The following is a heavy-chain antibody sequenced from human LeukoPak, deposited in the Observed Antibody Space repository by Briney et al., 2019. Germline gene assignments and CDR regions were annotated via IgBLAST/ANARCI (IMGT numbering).Heavy chain of an antibody. J-gene: IGHJ5*02. Sequence: HPGGSLRLSCAVPGFTFSDYGMNWVRQAPGKGLEWVSYISPSSSTIHYTDSLKGRFTISRDNAHNSLYLQMNSVRAEDTAVYYCTTFNWSWGQGTLVIVSS. V-gene: IGHV3-48*01. CDR2: ISPSSSTI. D-gene: IGHD1-1*01. CDR1: GFTFSDYG. CDR3: TTFNWS.